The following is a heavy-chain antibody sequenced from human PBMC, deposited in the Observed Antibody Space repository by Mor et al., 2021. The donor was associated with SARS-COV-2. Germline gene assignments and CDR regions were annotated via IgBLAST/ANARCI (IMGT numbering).Heavy chain of an antibody. Sequence: GRVTMTTDTSTSTAYMELRSLRSDDTAVYYCARDNSGYDYDVFDYWGQGTLVTVSS. V-gene: IGHV1-18*01. J-gene: IGHJ4*02. D-gene: IGHD5-12*01. CDR3: ARDNSGYDYDVFDY.